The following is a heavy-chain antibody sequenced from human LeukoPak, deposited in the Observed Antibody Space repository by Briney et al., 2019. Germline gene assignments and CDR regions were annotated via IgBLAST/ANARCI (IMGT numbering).Heavy chain of an antibody. CDR2: IRHDGSEK. V-gene: IGHV3-30*02. CDR3: AKDPWDCSGRSCPMYYYYMDV. J-gene: IGHJ6*03. D-gene: IGHD2-15*01. CDR1: GFTFSSFG. Sequence: GGSLTLSCAASGFTFSSFGMHWVRQAPGKGLEWVAFIRHDGSEKYYANSVEGRCTISRDHSKNAVYLQMNSLRAEDTAVYYCAKDPWDCSGRSCPMYYYYMDVWGKGTAVTVSS.